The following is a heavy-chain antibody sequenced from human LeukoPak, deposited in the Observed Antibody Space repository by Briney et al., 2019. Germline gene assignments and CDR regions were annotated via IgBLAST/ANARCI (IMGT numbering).Heavy chain of an antibody. J-gene: IGHJ4*02. Sequence: PGGSLRLSCAASGFTFSSYGMHWVRQAPGKGLEWVAVIWYDGSNKYYADSVKGRFTISRDNSKNTLYLQMNSLRAEDTAVYYCAKDPRGVSRWGQGTLVTVSS. CDR1: GFTFSSYG. CDR2: IWYDGSNK. V-gene: IGHV3-30*02. CDR3: AKDPRGVSR. D-gene: IGHD3-10*01.